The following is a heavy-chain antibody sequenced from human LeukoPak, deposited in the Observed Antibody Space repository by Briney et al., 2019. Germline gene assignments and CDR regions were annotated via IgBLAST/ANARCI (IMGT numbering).Heavy chain of an antibody. CDR2: INPSSGGT. CDR3: ATPGYSSSWSFDY. V-gene: IGHV1-2*02. Sequence: ASVKVSCKASGYTFTGYYMHWVRQAPGQGLEWMGWINPSSGGTNYAQKFQGRVTMTRDTSISTAYMELSRLRSDDTAVYYCATPGYSSSWSFDYWGQGTLVTVSS. J-gene: IGHJ4*02. CDR1: GYTFTGYY. D-gene: IGHD6-13*01.